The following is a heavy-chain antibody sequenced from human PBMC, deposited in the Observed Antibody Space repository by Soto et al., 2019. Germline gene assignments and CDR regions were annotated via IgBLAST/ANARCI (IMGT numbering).Heavy chain of an antibody. D-gene: IGHD3-3*01. V-gene: IGHV4-39*01. CDR2: IYYSGST. CDR3: ARQITIFGVVDYYMDV. J-gene: IGHJ6*03. CDR1: GGSSRSSSYQ. Sequence: PSETLCSKGRRLGGSSRSSSYQWRWISQPPGKGLEWIGSIYYSGSTYYNPSLKSRVTISVDTSKNQFSLKLSSVTAADTAVYYCARQITIFGVVDYYMDVWGKGTTVTVSS.